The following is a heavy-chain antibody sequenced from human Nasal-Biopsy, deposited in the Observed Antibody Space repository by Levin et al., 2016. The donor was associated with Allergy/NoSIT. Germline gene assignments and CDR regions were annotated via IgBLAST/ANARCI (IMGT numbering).Heavy chain of an antibody. V-gene: IGHV2-5*02. CDR3: AHGMHYFGITSSWQVDY. Sequence: SGPTLVKPHTDPHVDLHLLWLLTHHSWSGCGGGSVSPPGKALEWLALIYWDDDKRYSPSLKNRLTITMDTSKKQVVLTMTNMDPVDTATYYCAHGMHYFGITSSWQVDYWGQGTLITVSS. CDR2: IYWDDDK. D-gene: IGHD6-13*01. CDR1: LLTHHSWSG. J-gene: IGHJ4*02.